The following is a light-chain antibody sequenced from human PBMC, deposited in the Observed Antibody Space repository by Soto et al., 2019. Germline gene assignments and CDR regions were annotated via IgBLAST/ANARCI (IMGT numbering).Light chain of an antibody. CDR2: AAS. CDR1: RDVGSD. Sequence: QMTQSPFSLSATVGEKIIITCRASRDVGSDVSWYQQKPGQAPKLLIYAASNLHTGVPSRFSGSRSGTEFTLTIISLQSEDFAVYYCQQHNNWPRTFGQGTKVDIK. CDR3: QQHNNWPRT. J-gene: IGKJ1*01. V-gene: IGKV1-17*01.